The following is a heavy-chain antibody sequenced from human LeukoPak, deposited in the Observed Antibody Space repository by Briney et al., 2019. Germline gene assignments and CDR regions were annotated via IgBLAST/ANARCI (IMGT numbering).Heavy chain of an antibody. J-gene: IGHJ6*03. CDR3: ARLKYYDSTGYSPGYYMDV. CDR1: GGSIINYY. V-gene: IGHV4-4*07. CDR2: IYVTGST. Sequence: SETLSLTCTVSGGSIINYYWSWIRQPAGTGREWGGRIYVTGSTIYNPSLQSRLSMSVDTSKNQFSLRLTSVTAADTAVYYCARLKYYDSTGYSPGYYMDVWGKGITVTVSS. D-gene: IGHD3-22*01.